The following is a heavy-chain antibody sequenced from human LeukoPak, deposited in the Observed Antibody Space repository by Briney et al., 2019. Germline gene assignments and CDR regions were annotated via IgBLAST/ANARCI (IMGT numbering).Heavy chain of an antibody. CDR1: GGSISNDF. CDR3: AGGGSPHI. D-gene: IGHD1-26*01. V-gene: IGHV4-4*07. CDR2: LYTSGST. J-gene: IGHJ3*02. Sequence: SETLSLTCTVSGGSISNDFLTWVRQPAGKALEWIGRLYTSGSTTYNPSLKSRVTMSLDTSMTQFSLKLKSVTAADTAVYYCAGGGSPHIWGQGTMVTVSS.